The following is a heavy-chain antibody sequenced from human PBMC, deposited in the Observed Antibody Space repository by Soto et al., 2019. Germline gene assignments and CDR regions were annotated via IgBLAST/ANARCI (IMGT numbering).Heavy chain of an antibody. Sequence: SETLSLTCTVSGGSISSYYWSWIRQPPGKGLEWIGYIYYSGSTNYNPSLKSRVTISVDTSKNQFSLKLSSVTAADTAVYYCARLGYSYGYVSAFDIWGQGTMVTVSS. V-gene: IGHV4-59*08. CDR2: IYYSGST. J-gene: IGHJ3*02. CDR1: GGSISSYY. D-gene: IGHD5-18*01. CDR3: ARLGYSYGYVSAFDI.